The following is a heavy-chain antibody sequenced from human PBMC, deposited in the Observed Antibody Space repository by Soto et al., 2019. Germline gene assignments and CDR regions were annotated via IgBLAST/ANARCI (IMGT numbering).Heavy chain of an antibody. V-gene: IGHV3-23*01. Sequence: DVRLLESGGDLVRPGGSLRLSCASSGFTFSKHDMRWVRQGPGKGLEWVAGISGRGGLTYYADSVKGRFTISRDNSNNTLYLEMNNLRVEDTALYFCARALPMSTVFDPFDFWGQGTMVTISS. CDR3: ARALPMSTVFDPFDF. CDR2: ISGRGGLT. J-gene: IGHJ3*01. CDR1: GFTFSKHD. D-gene: IGHD3-9*01.